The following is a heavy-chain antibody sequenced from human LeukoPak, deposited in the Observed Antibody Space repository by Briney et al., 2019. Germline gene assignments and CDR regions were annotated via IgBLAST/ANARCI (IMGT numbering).Heavy chain of an antibody. V-gene: IGHV3-30*04. J-gene: IGHJ4*02. Sequence: PGGSLRLSCAASGFTFSNYAMHWVRQAPGKGLEWVAVISYDGSNKYYADSVKGRFTISRDNSKNTLYLQMNSLRAEDTAVYYCAREQDSYGYTLFDYWGQGTLVTVSS. CDR2: ISYDGSNK. D-gene: IGHD5-18*01. CDR3: AREQDSYGYTLFDY. CDR1: GFTFSNYA.